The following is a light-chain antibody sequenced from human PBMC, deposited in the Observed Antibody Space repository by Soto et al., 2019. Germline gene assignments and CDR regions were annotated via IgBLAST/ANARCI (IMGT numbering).Light chain of an antibody. Sequence: AILLTQSPSSLSASVGDRVTITCRASQGIASSFAWYQQTPGKAPKLLIYAASSLQSGAPSRFSGSGSGTDFTLTISSLQPEDFATYYCQQYNSYSTFGQGTKVDIK. CDR1: QGIASS. J-gene: IGKJ1*01. V-gene: IGKV1-13*02. CDR2: AAS. CDR3: QQYNSYST.